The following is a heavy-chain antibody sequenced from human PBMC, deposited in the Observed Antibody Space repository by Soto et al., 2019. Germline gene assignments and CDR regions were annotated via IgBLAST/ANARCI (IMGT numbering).Heavy chain of an antibody. V-gene: IGHV4-34*01. CDR1: GGSFSGYY. CDR2: INHRGST. D-gene: IGHD6-13*01. J-gene: IGHJ4*02. Sequence: PSETLSLTCAVYGGSFSGYYWSWIRQPPGKGLEWIGEINHRGSTNYNPSLKSRVTISVDTSKNQFSLKLSSVAAADTAVYYCARGPAAVDYWGQGTLVTVSS. CDR3: ARGPAAVDY.